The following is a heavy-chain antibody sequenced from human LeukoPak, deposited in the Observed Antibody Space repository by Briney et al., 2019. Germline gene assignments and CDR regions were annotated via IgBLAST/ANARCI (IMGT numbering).Heavy chain of an antibody. Sequence: TGGSLRLSCAASGFNFSSNYMSWVRQAPGKGLEWVSVIYSGGSTFYADSVKGRFTISRDNSKNTLYLQMNSLRAEDTAVYYCARDLGGRTTLTNWFDHWGQGTLVTVSS. D-gene: IGHD1/OR15-1a*01. CDR2: IYSGGST. J-gene: IGHJ5*02. CDR1: GFNFSSNY. V-gene: IGHV3-53*01. CDR3: ARDLGGRTTLTNWFDH.